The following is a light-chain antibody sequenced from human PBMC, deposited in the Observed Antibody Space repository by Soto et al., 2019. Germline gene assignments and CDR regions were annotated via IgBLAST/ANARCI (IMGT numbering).Light chain of an antibody. CDR2: GAS. Sequence: ELVLTQSPVALSLSSGERATLSCRASQSVSSTLLTWYQQKPGQAPILLIYGASSRATGIPDRFSGSGSGTDFTLTISRVEPEDFAVYFCQHYGDSSWTFGQGSRVEIK. CDR3: QHYGDSSWT. V-gene: IGKV3-20*01. CDR1: QSVSSTL. J-gene: IGKJ1*01.